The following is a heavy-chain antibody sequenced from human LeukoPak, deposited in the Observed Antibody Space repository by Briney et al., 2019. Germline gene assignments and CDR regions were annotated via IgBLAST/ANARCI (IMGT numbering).Heavy chain of an antibody. CDR3: ARGTERSYSHYYYGMDV. J-gene: IGHJ6*02. V-gene: IGHV1-2*02. CDR1: GYTFTGYY. D-gene: IGHD3-10*01. CDR2: INPNSGGT. Sequence: GASVKVSCKASGYTFTGYYMHWVRQAPGQGLEWMGWINPNSGGTNYAQKFQGRVTMTRDTSISTAYMELSRLRTDDTAVYYCARGTERSYSHYYYGMDVWGQGTTVTVSS.